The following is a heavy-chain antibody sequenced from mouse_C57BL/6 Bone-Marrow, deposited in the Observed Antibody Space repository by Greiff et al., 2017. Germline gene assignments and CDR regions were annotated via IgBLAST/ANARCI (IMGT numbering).Heavy chain of an antibody. CDR1: GFTFSDYY. CDR3: ARLWDGY. Sequence: EVQRVESGGGLVQPGGSLKLSCAASGFTFSDYYMYWVRQTPEKRLEWVAYISNGGGSTYYPDTVKGRFTISRDNAKNTLYLQMSRLKSEDTAMYYCARLWDGYWGQGTTLTVSS. J-gene: IGHJ2*01. V-gene: IGHV5-12*01. CDR2: ISNGGGST. D-gene: IGHD4-1*01.